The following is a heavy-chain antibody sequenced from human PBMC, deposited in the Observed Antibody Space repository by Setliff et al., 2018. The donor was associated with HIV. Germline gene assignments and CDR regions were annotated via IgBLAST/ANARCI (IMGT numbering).Heavy chain of an antibody. Sequence: SLRLSCAASGFTFSSYGMHWVRQAPGKGLEWVAFIRYDGSNKYYADSVKGRFTISRDNSKNTLYLQMNSLRAEDTAVYYCAKAELSSGRYYFDYWGQGTLVTVSS. CDR1: GFTFSSYG. D-gene: IGHD6-19*01. V-gene: IGHV3-30*02. CDR3: AKAELSSGRYYFDY. CDR2: IRYDGSNK. J-gene: IGHJ4*02.